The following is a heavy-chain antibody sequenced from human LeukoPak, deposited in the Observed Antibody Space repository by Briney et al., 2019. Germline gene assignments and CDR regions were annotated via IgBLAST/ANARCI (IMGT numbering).Heavy chain of an antibody. CDR2: INHSGST. CDR3: ASALMTTSSWFDP. J-gene: IGHJ5*02. D-gene: IGHD4-11*01. V-gene: IGHV4-34*01. CDR1: GGSFSGYS. Sequence: SETLSLTCAVYGGSFSGYSWGWIRQPPGKGLEWIGEINHSGSTNYNPSLKSRVTISVDTSKNQFSLKLSSVTAADTAVYYCASALMTTSSWFDPWGQGALVTVSS.